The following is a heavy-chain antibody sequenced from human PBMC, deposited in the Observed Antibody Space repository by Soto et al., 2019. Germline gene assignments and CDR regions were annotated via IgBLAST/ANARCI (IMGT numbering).Heavy chain of an antibody. D-gene: IGHD7-27*01. J-gene: IGHJ4*02. CDR2: INHSGST. V-gene: IGHV4-34*01. Sequence: QVQLQQWGAGLLKPSETLSLTCAVYGGSFSGYYWSWIRQPPGKGLEWIGEINHSGSTNYNPSLKSRATISVDTSKNQFSLKLSSVTAADTAVYYCARGWGRISDYWGQGALVAVSS. CDR1: GGSFSGYY. CDR3: ARGWGRISDY.